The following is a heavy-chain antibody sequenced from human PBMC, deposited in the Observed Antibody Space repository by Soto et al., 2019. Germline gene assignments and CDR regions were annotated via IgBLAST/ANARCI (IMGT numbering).Heavy chain of an antibody. CDR3: ARAECSNPNCLTAYYSYGLDV. CDR1: VVTFSNFE. D-gene: IGHD2-2*01. V-gene: IGHV3-48*03. J-gene: IGHJ6*02. CDR2: INTAGSTK. Sequence: PGGALILCNTASVVTFSNFEMHWFRQAPAKVLEWGSYINTAGSTKYYAESVRGRFTISRDNARNSLFLQMNSLRAEDTAVYYCARAECSNPNCLTAYYSYGLDVWGQGTTVTVSS.